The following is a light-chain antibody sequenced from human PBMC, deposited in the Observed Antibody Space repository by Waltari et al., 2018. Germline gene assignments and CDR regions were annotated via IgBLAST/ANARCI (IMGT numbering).Light chain of an antibody. Sequence: SYDLTQPPSVSVSTGQTASITCSGDNLGNRYVSWIQQRPGQSPFLVMYQDKKRPSGIPERFSGSNSGNTATLPVSGAQAMDEADYYCQVWDNNIVVFGGGTKLTVL. V-gene: IGLV3-1*01. CDR1: NLGNRY. J-gene: IGLJ2*01. CDR2: QDK. CDR3: QVWDNNIVV.